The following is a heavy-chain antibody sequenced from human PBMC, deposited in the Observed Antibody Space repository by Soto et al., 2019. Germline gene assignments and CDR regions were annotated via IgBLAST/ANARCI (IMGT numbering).Heavy chain of an antibody. J-gene: IGHJ3*02. CDR3: WCMLPLDAFDI. CDR1: GFTFSSYS. D-gene: IGHD2-8*01. Sequence: GGSLRLSCAASGFTFSSYSMNWVRQAPGKGLEWVSYISSSSSTIYYADSVKGRFTISRDNAKNSLYLQMNSLRAEDTAVYYCWCMLPLDAFDIWGQGTMVTVSS. CDR2: ISSSSSTI. V-gene: IGHV3-48*04.